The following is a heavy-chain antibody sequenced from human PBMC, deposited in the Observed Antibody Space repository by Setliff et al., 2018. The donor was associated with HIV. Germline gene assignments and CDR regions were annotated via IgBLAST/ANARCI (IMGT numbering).Heavy chain of an antibody. V-gene: IGHV4-39*07. CDR1: GGSIGSGYY. Sequence: PSETLSLTCSVSGGSIGSGYYWGWIRQPPGKGLEWIGSIYYSGSTYYNPSLKSRVTISVDTSKNQFSLKLSSVTAADTAVYYCARDSVSEGYFDLWGRGTLVTVSS. CDR3: ARDSVSEGYFDL. CDR2: IYYSGST. J-gene: IGHJ2*01. D-gene: IGHD3-10*01.